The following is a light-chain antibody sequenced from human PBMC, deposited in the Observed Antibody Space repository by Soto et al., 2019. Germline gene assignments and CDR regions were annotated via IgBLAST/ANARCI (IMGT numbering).Light chain of an antibody. CDR3: RSYKSSSTLYV. J-gene: IGLJ1*01. Sequence: QSALTQPASVSGSPGQSITISCTGTSSDVGGYNYVSWYQQHPGKAPKLMIYDVSNRPSGVSNRFSGSKSGNTASLTISGLQAEDGSDYYCRSYKSSSTLYVFGTWTKLTVL. CDR1: SSDVGGYNY. CDR2: DVS. V-gene: IGLV2-14*01.